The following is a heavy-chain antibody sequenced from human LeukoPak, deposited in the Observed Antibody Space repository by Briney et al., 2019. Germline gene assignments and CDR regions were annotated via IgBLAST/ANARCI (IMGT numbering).Heavy chain of an antibody. V-gene: IGHV1-2*02. CDR1: GYTFTGYY. CDR2: INPNSGNT. Sequence: ASVKVSCKASGYTFTGYYMHWVRQAPGQGLEWMGWINPNSGNTNYAQKFQERVTITRDMSTSTAYMELSSLRSEDTAVYYCAADYYYDSSGYPFWGQGTLVTVSS. J-gene: IGHJ4*02. CDR3: AADYYYDSSGYPF. D-gene: IGHD3-22*01.